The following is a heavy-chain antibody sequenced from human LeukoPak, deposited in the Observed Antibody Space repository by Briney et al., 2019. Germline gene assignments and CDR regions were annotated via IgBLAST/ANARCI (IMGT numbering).Heavy chain of an antibody. CDR2: INSDGSST. V-gene: IGHV3-74*01. D-gene: IGHD3-10*01. CDR1: GFTFSSYW. CDR3: AKDHLPPSKAYGSGSYDY. Sequence: QPGGSLRLSCAASGFTFSSYWMHWVRQAPGKGLVWVSRINSDGSSTSYADSVKGRFTISRDNAKNTLYLQMNSLRAEDTAVYYCAKDHLPPSKAYGSGSYDYWGQGTLVTVSS. J-gene: IGHJ4*02.